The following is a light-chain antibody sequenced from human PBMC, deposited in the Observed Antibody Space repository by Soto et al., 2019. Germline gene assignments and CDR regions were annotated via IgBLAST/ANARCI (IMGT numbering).Light chain of an antibody. CDR2: EGS. CDR3: CSYAGSSNVV. Sequence: QSALTQPASVSGSPGQSITISCTGTSSDVGSYNLVSWYQQHPGKAPKLMIYEGSKRPSGVSNRFSGSESGNTASLTISGLQAEDEADYYCCSYAGSSNVVFGGGTKLTVL. V-gene: IGLV2-23*01. J-gene: IGLJ2*01. CDR1: SSDVGSYNL.